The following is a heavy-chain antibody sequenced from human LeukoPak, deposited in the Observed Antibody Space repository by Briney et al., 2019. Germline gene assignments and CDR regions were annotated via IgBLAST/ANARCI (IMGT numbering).Heavy chain of an antibody. V-gene: IGHV3-74*01. D-gene: IGHD5-12*01. Sequence: GGSLRLSCAASGFTLNSYWMHWFRQAPGKGLVWVSRINSDGSSTSYADSVKGRFTLSGDNSKTTVYLQMNSLRAEDTAVYYCARDRSGFYSVDHWGQGTLVIVSS. CDR3: ARDRSGFYSVDH. CDR1: GFTLNSYW. J-gene: IGHJ4*02. CDR2: INSDGSST.